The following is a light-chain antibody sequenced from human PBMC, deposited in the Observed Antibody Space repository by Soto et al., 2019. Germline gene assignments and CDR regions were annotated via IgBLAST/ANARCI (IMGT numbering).Light chain of an antibody. CDR2: SNY. Sequence: QSVLTQLPSASGTPGQRVTISCSGSSSNIGSKTVNWYQQLPGTAPKLLIYSNYQRPSGVPDRFSGSKSGTSASLAISGLQSEDEADYYCSAWDASLNGNVFGTGTKVTVL. CDR3: SAWDASLNGNV. J-gene: IGLJ1*01. V-gene: IGLV1-44*01. CDR1: SSNIGSKT.